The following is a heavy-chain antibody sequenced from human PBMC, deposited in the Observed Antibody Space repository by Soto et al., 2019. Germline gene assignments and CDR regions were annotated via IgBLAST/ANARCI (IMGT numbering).Heavy chain of an antibody. Sequence: SETLSLTCTVSGGSVSSGSYYWSWIRQPPGKGLEWIGYIHYSGSTNYNPSLKSRVTISVNTSKNQFSLKLSSVTAADTAVYYCARAVFGVVKPHDGMDVWGQGTTVTVPS. D-gene: IGHD3-3*01. CDR3: ARAVFGVVKPHDGMDV. CDR2: IHYSGST. V-gene: IGHV4-61*01. CDR1: GGSVSSGSYY. J-gene: IGHJ6*02.